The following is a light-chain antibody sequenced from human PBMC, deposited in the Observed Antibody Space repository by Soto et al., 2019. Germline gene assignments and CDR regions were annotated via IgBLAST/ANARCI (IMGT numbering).Light chain of an antibody. CDR2: GAS. V-gene: IGKV3-20*01. CDR1: QSVDSSTY. Sequence: EIVLTQSPGTLSLCLGERATLSFRASQSVDSSTYLAWYQQRPGQAPRLLIYGASSRATGIPDRFSGSGSGTDFTLTISRLEPEDFAVYYCQQYGSSGTFGQGTKVDIK. CDR3: QQYGSSGT. J-gene: IGKJ1*01.